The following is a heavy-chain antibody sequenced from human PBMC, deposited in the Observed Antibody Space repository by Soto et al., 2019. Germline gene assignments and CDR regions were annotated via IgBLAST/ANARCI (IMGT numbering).Heavy chain of an antibody. CDR2: IYYSGST. Sequence: SETLSLTCTVSGGSISSGGYYWSWIRQHPGKGLGWIGYIYYSGSTYYNPSLKSRVTISVDTSKNQFSLKLSSVTAADTAVYNCGSQQLVKGYDYWGQGTLVTVSS. V-gene: IGHV4-31*03. D-gene: IGHD6-13*01. CDR1: GGSISSGGYY. CDR3: GSQQLVKGYDY. J-gene: IGHJ4*02.